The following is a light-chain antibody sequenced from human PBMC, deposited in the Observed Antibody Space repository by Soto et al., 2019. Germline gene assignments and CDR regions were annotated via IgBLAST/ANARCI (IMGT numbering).Light chain of an antibody. V-gene: IGKV3-20*01. CDR1: QSVNSNY. Sequence: IVLTQSPGTLSLSPGERATLSCRASQSVNSNYLAWYQQKPGQAPRLLIFGASSRATGIPDRFSGSGSGTDFTLAISRLEPEDFAVYYCQQYGNSRLTFGGGTKVEIQ. CDR3: QQYGNSRLT. CDR2: GAS. J-gene: IGKJ4*01.